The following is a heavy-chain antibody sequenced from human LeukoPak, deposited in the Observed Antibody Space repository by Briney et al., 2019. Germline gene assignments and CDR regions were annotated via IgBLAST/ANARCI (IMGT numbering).Heavy chain of an antibody. Sequence: GASVKVSCKASGYTFTGYYMHWVRQAPGQGLEWMGWINPNSGGTNYAQKFQGRVTMTRDTSISTAYMELSRLRSDDTAVYYCARGKDIVVVVAATTSRQKYGMDVWGQGTTVTVSS. D-gene: IGHD2-15*01. CDR2: INPNSGGT. J-gene: IGHJ6*02. V-gene: IGHV1-2*02. CDR3: ARGKDIVVVVAATTSRQKYGMDV. CDR1: GYTFTGYY.